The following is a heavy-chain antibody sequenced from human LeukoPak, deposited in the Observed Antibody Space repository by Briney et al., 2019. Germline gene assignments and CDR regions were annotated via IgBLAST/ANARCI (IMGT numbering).Heavy chain of an antibody. D-gene: IGHD4-23*01. CDR1: GGTFSSYA. Sequence: ASVKVSCMASGGTFSSYAISWVRQAPGQGLEWMGRIIPILGIANYAQKFQGRVTITADKSTSTAYMELSSLRSEDTAVYYCARNPDYGGNYLPAAFDYWGQGTLVTVSS. CDR2: IIPILGIA. CDR3: ARNPDYGGNYLPAAFDY. V-gene: IGHV1-69*04. J-gene: IGHJ4*02.